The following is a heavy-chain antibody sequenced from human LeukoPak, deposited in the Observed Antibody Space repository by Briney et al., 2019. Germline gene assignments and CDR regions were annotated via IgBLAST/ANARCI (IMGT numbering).Heavy chain of an antibody. CDR3: AKDWSPASGRGGYFDY. CDR2: INSDGSST. V-gene: IGHV3-74*01. CDR1: GFTFSSYW. D-gene: IGHD6-13*01. Sequence: GGSLRLSCAASGFTFSSYWMHWVRQAPGKGLVWASRINSDGSSTSYADSVKGRFTISRDNSKNTLYLQMNSLRAEDTAVYYCAKDWSPASGRGGYFDYWGQGTLVTVSS. J-gene: IGHJ4*02.